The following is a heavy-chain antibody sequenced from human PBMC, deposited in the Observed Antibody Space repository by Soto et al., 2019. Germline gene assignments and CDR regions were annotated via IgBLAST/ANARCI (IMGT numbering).Heavy chain of an antibody. CDR2: IKSKTDGGTT. D-gene: IGHD3-10*01. CDR1: GFTFSNAW. CDR3: ARSPPPSMAHGGPTEQTPYFDY. Sequence: PGGSLRLSCAASGFTFSNAWINWVRQAPGKGLEWVGRIKSKTDGGTTDFAAPVKGRFTISRDNSKNTLYLQMNGLRAEDTAVYYCARSPPPSMAHGGPTEQTPYFDYWGQGTLVTVSS. V-gene: IGHV3-15*07. J-gene: IGHJ4*02.